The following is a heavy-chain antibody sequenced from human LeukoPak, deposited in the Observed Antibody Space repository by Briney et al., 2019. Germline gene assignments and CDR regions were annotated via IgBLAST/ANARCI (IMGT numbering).Heavy chain of an antibody. CDR2: ISSSGSTI. D-gene: IGHD3-22*01. CDR3: AREAASSYYYDSSGYSDY. Sequence: GRSLRLSCAASGFTFDDYAMHWVRQAPGKGLEWVSYISSSGSTIYYADSVKGRFTISRDNAKNSLYLQMNSLRAEDTAVYYCAREAASSYYYDSSGYSDYWGQGTLVTVSS. CDR1: GFTFDDYA. V-gene: IGHV3-11*01. J-gene: IGHJ4*02.